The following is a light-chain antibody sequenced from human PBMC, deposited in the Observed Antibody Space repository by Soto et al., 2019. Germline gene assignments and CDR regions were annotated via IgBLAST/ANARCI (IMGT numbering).Light chain of an antibody. CDR2: GAS. Sequence: EIVLTQSPGTLSLSPGERATLSCRASQSVSNNYLAWYQQKPGQAPRLLIYGASNRATGIPDRFSGGGSGTEFTLTISYLQSEDFGTYYCQHYNSYSEAFGQGTKVDI. V-gene: IGKV3-20*01. CDR1: QSVSNNY. J-gene: IGKJ1*01. CDR3: QHYNSYSEA.